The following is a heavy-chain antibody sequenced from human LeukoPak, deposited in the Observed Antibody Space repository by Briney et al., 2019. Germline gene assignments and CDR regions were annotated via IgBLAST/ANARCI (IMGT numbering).Heavy chain of an antibody. CDR1: GITFSSYD. Sequence: PGGSLRLSCVASGITFSSYDMSWVRQAPGKGQEWVSVIYSGGTTYYADSVKGRFTISRDNSKNTLSLQMNNLRAEDTAVYYCARDGYGNNYMDVWGKGTTVTVSS. CDR2: IYSGGTT. V-gene: IGHV3-53*01. D-gene: IGHD1/OR15-1a*01. J-gene: IGHJ6*03. CDR3: ARDGYGNNYMDV.